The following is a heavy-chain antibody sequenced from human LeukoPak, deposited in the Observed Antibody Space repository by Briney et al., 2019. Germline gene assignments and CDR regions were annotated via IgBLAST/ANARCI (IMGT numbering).Heavy chain of an antibody. D-gene: IGHD6-19*01. CDR3: ARQGVRYKYRSGWLTYNWFDP. V-gene: IGHV6-1*01. CDR2: TYYRSTWYT. Sequence: SQTLSLTCAISGDSVSSNSAAWNWIRQSPSRGLEWLGRTYYRSTWYTDYAASVKSRISISPDTSKNQFSLHLSSVTPDDTAVYYCARQGVRYKYRSGWLTYNWFDPWGQGTLVNVSS. J-gene: IGHJ5*02. CDR1: GDSVSSNSAA.